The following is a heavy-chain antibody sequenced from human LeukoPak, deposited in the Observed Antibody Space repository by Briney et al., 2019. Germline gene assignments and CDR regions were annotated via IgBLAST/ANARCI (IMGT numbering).Heavy chain of an antibody. Sequence: GGSLRLSCAASGFTFDDYAMHCVRQAPGKGLEGVSDLFWNIGSIGYADSVKGRFTISRDNAKNSLYLQMNSLRAEDMALYYCAKDISLYYSSGWYGGFDYWGQGTLVTVSS. D-gene: IGHD6-19*01. CDR2: LFWNIGSI. CDR3: AKDISLYYSSGWYGGFDY. J-gene: IGHJ4*02. V-gene: IGHV3-9*03. CDR1: GFTFDDYA.